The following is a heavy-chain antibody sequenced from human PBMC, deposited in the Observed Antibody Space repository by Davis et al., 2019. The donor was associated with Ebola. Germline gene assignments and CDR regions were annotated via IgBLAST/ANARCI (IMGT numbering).Heavy chain of an antibody. J-gene: IGHJ3*02. D-gene: IGHD5-24*01. CDR2: IYPGDSDT. Sequence: GESLKISCQGSGYSFTFYWIGWVRQMPGKGLEWMGIIYPGDSDTRYNPSFQGQVTISADESISTAYLQWSSLKASDTAMYYCATRDNDAFDIWGQGTMVTVSS. CDR1: GYSFTFYW. CDR3: ATRDNDAFDI. V-gene: IGHV5-51*01.